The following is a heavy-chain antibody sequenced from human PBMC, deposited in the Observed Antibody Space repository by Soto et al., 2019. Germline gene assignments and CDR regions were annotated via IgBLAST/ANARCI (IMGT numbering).Heavy chain of an antibody. CDR2: IYYSGST. V-gene: IGHV4-39*01. J-gene: IGHJ4*02. CDR3: ARGAMVRGVIRALDY. CDR1: GGSISSSSYY. D-gene: IGHD3-10*01. Sequence: QLQLQESGPGLVKPSETLSLTCSVSGGSISSSSYYWGWIRQPPGKGLEWIGSIYYSGSTYYNPSLKSRVTISVDTSKNQFSLKLSSVTAADTAVYYCARGAMVRGVIRALDYWGQGTLVTVSS.